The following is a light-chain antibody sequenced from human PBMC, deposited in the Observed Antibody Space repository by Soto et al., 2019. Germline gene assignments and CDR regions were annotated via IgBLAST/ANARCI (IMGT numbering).Light chain of an antibody. J-gene: IGLJ2*01. V-gene: IGLV2-14*01. CDR2: AVS. CDR3: NSYTSITTLGI. Sequence: QSALTQPASVSGSPGQSITISCTGTSSDIGGYNYVSWYQQHPGKAPKLVIYAVSNRPSGVSNRFSGSKSGNTASLTISGLQPEDEADCYCNSYTSITTLGIFGGGTKLTVL. CDR1: SSDIGGYNY.